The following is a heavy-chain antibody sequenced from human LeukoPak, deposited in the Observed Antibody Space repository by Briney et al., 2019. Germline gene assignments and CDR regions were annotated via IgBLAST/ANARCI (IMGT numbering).Heavy chain of an antibody. V-gene: IGHV1-8*02. CDR1: GYTFTGYY. J-gene: IGHJ4*02. CDR2: MNPNSGNT. Sequence: ASVKVSCKASGYTFTGYYMHWVRQATGQGLEWMGWMNPNSGNTGYAQKFQGRVTMTRNTSISTAYMELSSLRSEDTAVYYCAMLYYDILTGYYYFDYWGQGTLVTVSS. D-gene: IGHD3-9*01. CDR3: AMLYYDILTGYYYFDY.